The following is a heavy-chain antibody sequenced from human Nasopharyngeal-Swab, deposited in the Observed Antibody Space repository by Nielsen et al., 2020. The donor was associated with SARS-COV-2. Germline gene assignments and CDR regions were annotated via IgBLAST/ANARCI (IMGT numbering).Heavy chain of an antibody. CDR1: GGSISSGGYY. D-gene: IGHD3-16*01. CDR3: ARGERLRLGELSVYFDL. CDR2: INHSGST. Sequence: SETLSLTCTVSGGSISSGGYYWSWIRQPPGKGLEWIGEINHSGSTNYNPSLKSRVTISVGTSKNQFSLKLSSVTAADTAVYYCARGERLRLGELSVYFDLWGRGTLVTVSS. J-gene: IGHJ2*01. V-gene: IGHV4-39*07.